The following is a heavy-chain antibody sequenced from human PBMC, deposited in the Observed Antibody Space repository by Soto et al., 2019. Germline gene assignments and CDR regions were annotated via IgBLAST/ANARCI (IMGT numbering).Heavy chain of an antibody. CDR1: GYTFTSYG. Sequence: QVQLVQSGTEVKKTGASVKVSCKASGYTFTSYGISWVRQAPGQGLEWMGWISAYNGNTHYAQKFQGRVTVTTDTSTSTAYMELRSLRYDDTAVYYCARVWQVIMVRGIIFWFDPWGQGTLVTVSS. CDR3: ARVWQVIMVRGIIFWFDP. V-gene: IGHV1-18*01. CDR2: ISAYNGNT. J-gene: IGHJ5*02. D-gene: IGHD3-10*01.